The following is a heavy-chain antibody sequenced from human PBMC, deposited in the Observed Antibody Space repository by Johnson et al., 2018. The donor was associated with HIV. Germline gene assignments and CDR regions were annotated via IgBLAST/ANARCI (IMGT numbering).Heavy chain of an antibody. V-gene: IGHV3-66*03. CDR2: LYSGGST. J-gene: IGHJ3*02. CDR3: VKAVAARPQGNDGAFDI. D-gene: IGHD6-6*01. Sequence: VLLVESGGGLIQPGGSLRLSCAASGFTVSSNYMSWVRQAPGKGLEWVSVLYSGGSTYYADSVKGRFTISRDNSKNTLYLQMNSLRAEDTAVYYCVKAVAARPQGNDGAFDIWGQGTMVTVSS. CDR1: GFTVSSNY.